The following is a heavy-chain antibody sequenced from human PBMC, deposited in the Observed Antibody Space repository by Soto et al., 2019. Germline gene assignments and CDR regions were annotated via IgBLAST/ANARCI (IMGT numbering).Heavy chain of an antibody. CDR2: ISYDGSNK. CDR1: GFTFSSYA. J-gene: IGHJ6*02. D-gene: IGHD3-10*01. CDR3: ARGIHGSGSYYSMRWIYGMDV. Sequence: GGSLRLSCAASGFTFSSYAMHWVRQAPGKGLEWVAVISYDGSNKYYADSVKGRFTISRDNSKNTLYLQMNSLRAEDTAVYYCARGIHGSGSYYSMRWIYGMDVWGQGTTVTVSS. V-gene: IGHV3-30-3*01.